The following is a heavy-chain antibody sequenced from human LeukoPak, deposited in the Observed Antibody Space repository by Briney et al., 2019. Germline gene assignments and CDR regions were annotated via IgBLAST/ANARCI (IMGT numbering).Heavy chain of an antibody. Sequence: GGSLTLSCVVSGFTFTSHAMSWVRQAPGKGLEWVSSISTSGANTYYTTCVEGRFTISRDISKNTLYLRMNSLRADDTAIYCCAREDPAAPVAFDYWGQGTLVTVSS. J-gene: IGHJ4*02. CDR3: AREDPAAPVAFDY. V-gene: IGHV3-23*01. CDR1: GFTFTSHA. CDR2: ISTSGANT. D-gene: IGHD6-25*01.